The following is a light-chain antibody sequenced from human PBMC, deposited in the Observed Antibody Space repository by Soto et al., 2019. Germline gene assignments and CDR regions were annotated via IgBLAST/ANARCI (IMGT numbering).Light chain of an antibody. J-gene: IGLJ7*01. CDR2: DSN. Sequence: QAVVTQPPSVSAAPGQKVTISCSGGSSNIGSNYVSWYQQLPGTAPKLLIYDSNKRPSGIPDRFSGSKSGTSATLGITGLQTGDEADYYCGTWDSSLSAVFGGGTQLTVL. V-gene: IGLV1-51*01. CDR3: GTWDSSLSAV. CDR1: SSNIGSNY.